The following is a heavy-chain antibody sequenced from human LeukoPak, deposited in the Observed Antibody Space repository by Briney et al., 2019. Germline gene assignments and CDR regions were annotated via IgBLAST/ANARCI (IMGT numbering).Heavy chain of an antibody. CDR3: ERGGATSRNIVTPRGY. CDR1: GFTFSNYA. J-gene: IGHJ4*02. D-gene: IGHD2/OR15-2a*01. CDR2: ISYDGINK. Sequence: GGSLRLSCEVSGFTFSNYAMHWVRQAPGKGLEGVAVISYDGINKFYGVSVKGRFTVYRDNSKNTLYMKIKSVTAEDTDVYSCERGGATSRNIVTPRGYWGQGTLVTVSS. V-gene: IGHV3-30-3*01.